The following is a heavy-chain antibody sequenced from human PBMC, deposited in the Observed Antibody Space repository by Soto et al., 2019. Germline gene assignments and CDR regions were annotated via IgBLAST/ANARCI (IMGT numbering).Heavy chain of an antibody. Sequence: WGSLRLSCAASGFTFSSYAMSWVRQDPGKGLEWVSAISGSVGSTYYADSVKGRFNISRDNSKNTLYLQMNSLRAEDTAVYYCAKERLTTMVGGNWFEPWGKGNMVTVSS. D-gene: IGHD3-10*01. V-gene: IGHV3-23*01. CDR1: GFTFSSYA. J-gene: IGHJ5*02. CDR3: AKERLTTMVGGNWFEP. CDR2: ISGSVGST.